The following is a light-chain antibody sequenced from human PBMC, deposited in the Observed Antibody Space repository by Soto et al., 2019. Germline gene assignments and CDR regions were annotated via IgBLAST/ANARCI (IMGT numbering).Light chain of an antibody. CDR2: SAS. J-gene: IGKJ1*01. CDR3: LQYYSYPRS. V-gene: IGKV1-17*01. Sequence: DLQMTPSPSTLSASVGDRVTITCRAGRGISVDLAWYQQKPGKAPKRLRYSASSLQSGVPSRFRGGGSGTEFTLTISSLQPEDLASYYCLQYYSYPRSFGQGTRVEVK. CDR1: RGISVD.